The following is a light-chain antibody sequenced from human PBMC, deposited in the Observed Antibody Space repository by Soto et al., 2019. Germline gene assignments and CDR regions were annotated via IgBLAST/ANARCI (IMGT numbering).Light chain of an antibody. V-gene: IGKV1-27*01. J-gene: IGKJ4*01. Sequence: DIQLTQSPSSVSASVGDRVTIICRTSQGISNYLAWYQQKPGKVHKLLIYAAYTLQSGVQSRFSGSGSGTDFTLTIRSLQPEDVATYYCKKYNSAPLTFGGGTKVDIK. CDR2: AAY. CDR1: QGISNY. CDR3: KKYNSAPLT.